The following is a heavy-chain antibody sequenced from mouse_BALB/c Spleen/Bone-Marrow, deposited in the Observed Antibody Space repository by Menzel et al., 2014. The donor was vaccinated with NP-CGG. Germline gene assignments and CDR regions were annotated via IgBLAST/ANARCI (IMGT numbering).Heavy chain of an antibody. D-gene: IGHD2-14*01. CDR1: GYSITSGYS. CDR2: IHYSGST. Sequence: EVKLVESGPDLVKPSQSLSLPCTVTGYSITSGYSCHWIRQFPGNKLEWMGYIHYSGSTNYNPSLKSRISITRDTSKNQFFLQLNSVTTEDTATYYCASLYRYNYWGQGTTLTVSS. J-gene: IGHJ2*01. CDR3: ASLYRYNY. V-gene: IGHV3-1*02.